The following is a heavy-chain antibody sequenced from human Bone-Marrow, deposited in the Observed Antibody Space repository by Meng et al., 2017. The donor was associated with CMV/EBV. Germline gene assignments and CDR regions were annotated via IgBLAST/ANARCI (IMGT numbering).Heavy chain of an antibody. J-gene: IGHJ4*02. CDR1: GFSFRSYT. CDR2: MSYDGTNK. D-gene: IGHD3-3*01. Sequence: GGSLRLSCAASGFSFRSYTLHWVRQAPGKGLEWVALMSYDGTNKYYADSVKGRFTISRDNAKNSLYLQMNSLRAEDTAVYYCARDPSIFGVGTDYWGQGTLVTVSS. V-gene: IGHV3-30*04. CDR3: ARDPSIFGVGTDY.